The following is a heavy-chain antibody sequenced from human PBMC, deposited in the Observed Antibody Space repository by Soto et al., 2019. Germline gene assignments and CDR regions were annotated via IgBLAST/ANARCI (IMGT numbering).Heavy chain of an antibody. Sequence: GGSLRLSCAASGFTFSNYAMSWVRQAPGKGLEWVSSITGSGGSTYYADSVRGRFTISRDNSKNTLYLQMNSLRAEDTAVYYCAKGGIFGVVYSSGMDVWGQGTTVTVSS. J-gene: IGHJ6*02. V-gene: IGHV3-23*01. CDR1: GFTFSNYA. CDR3: AKGGIFGVVYSSGMDV. CDR2: ITGSGGST. D-gene: IGHD3-3*01.